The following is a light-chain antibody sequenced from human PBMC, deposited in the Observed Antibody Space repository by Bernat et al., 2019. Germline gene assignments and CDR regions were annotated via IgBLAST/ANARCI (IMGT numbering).Light chain of an antibody. CDR1: SSNIGNNY. CDR3: GTWDSSLSVPYV. V-gene: IGLV1-51*02. Sequence: QSVLMQPPSVSAAPGQKVTISCSGSSSNIGNNYVSWYQQLPGTAPKLLIYENNKRPSGIPDRFSGSKSGTSATLGITGLQTGDEADYYCGTWDSSLSVPYVFGTGTKVTVL. J-gene: IGLJ1*01. CDR2: ENN.